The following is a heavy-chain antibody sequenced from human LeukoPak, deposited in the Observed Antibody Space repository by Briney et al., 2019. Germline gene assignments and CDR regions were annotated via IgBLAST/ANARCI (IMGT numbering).Heavy chain of an antibody. J-gene: IGHJ4*02. V-gene: IGHV1-24*01. CDR2: FDPEDGET. Sequence: ASVKVSCKVSGYTLTELSMHWVRQAPGKGREWMGGFDPEDGETIYAQKFQGRVTMTEDTSTDTAYMELSSLRSEDTAVYYCATRGREYDYVWGSYRSFVYWGQGTLVTVSS. D-gene: IGHD3-16*02. CDR1: GYTLTELS. CDR3: ATRGREYDYVWGSYRSFVY.